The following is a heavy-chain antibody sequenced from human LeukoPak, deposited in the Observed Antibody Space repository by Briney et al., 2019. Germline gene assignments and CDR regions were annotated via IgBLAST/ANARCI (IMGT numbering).Heavy chain of an antibody. CDR1: GFPFSSYA. Sequence: GGSLRLSCAASGFPFSSYAMSWVRQAPGKGLEWVSAISGSGGSTYYADSVKGRFTISRDNSKNTLYLQMNSLRAEDTAVYYCAKETLSELLPYYFDYWGQGTLVTVSS. CDR3: AKETLSELLPYYFDY. CDR2: ISGSGGST. V-gene: IGHV3-23*01. D-gene: IGHD1-26*01. J-gene: IGHJ4*02.